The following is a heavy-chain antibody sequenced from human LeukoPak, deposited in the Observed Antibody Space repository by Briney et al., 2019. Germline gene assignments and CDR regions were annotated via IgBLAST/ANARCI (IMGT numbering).Heavy chain of an antibody. D-gene: IGHD3-3*01. CDR3: AKDERRGVTNPTHYS. Sequence: GGSLRLSCAASGFTFSSYAMSWVSQAPGKGLEWVSAIIGSGGSTYYADSVKGRFTISRDNSKNTLYLQMNSLRAEDTAVYYCAKDERRGVTNPTHYSWGQGTLVTVSS. J-gene: IGHJ4*02. V-gene: IGHV3-23*01. CDR1: GFTFSSYA. CDR2: IIGSGGST.